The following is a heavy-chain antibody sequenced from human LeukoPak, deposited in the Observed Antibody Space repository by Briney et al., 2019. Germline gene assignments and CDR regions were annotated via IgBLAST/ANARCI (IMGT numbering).Heavy chain of an antibody. CDR2: IYYNGNT. CDR3: ARESYSGRAHFGY. CDR1: GGFISNYY. D-gene: IGHD5-12*01. Sequence: PSETLSLTCTVSGGFISNYYWNWIRQPPGKELEWIGYIYYNGNTNYNPSLNSRVTISVDTSKNQFSLKLSSVTAADSAMYHCARESYSGRAHFGYWGQGTLVTVSS. V-gene: IGHV4-59*01. J-gene: IGHJ4*02.